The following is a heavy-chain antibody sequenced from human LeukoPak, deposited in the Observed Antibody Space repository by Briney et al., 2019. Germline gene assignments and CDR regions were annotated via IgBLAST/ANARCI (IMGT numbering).Heavy chain of an antibody. V-gene: IGHV3-23*01. Sequence: GGSLTLSCAASGFTFSSSGISWVGQAPGQGLEWVSGISGRGDTTYYADSVKGRFTISRDNSKNTLYLQMNSLRAEDTAVYFCATRSSYGSGWRDYWGQGTLVTVSS. CDR1: GFTFSSSG. D-gene: IGHD6-19*01. J-gene: IGHJ4*02. CDR3: ATRSSYGSGWRDY. CDR2: ISGRGDTT.